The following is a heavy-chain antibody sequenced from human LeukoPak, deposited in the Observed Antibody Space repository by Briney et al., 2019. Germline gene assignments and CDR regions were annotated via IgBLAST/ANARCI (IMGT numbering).Heavy chain of an antibody. CDR1: GFTFSSYA. CDR3: ARRSYYYDSSGYHGWFDP. J-gene: IGHJ5*02. V-gene: IGHV3-30-3*01. D-gene: IGHD3-22*01. Sequence: GGSLRLSCAASGFTFSSYAMHWVRQAPGKGLEWVAVISYDGSNKYYADSVKGRFTISRDHSKNTLYLQMNSLRAEDTAVYYCARRSYYYDSSGYHGWFDPWGQGTLVTVSS. CDR2: ISYDGSNK.